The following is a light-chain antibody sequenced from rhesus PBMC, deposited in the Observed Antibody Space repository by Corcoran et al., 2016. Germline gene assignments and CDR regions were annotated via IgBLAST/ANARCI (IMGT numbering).Light chain of an antibody. V-gene: IGKV3-42*03. Sequence: EIVMTQSPPPLSLSPGERATLSCRASQSVNSSLTWYQQKPGQAPRLLIYGASSMATGTPDRFSGKGCGNEFTLTISILEPEDFAVYCCPHYYNWPFTFGPGTKLDIK. CDR3: PHYYNWPFT. J-gene: IGKJ3*01. CDR1: QSVNSS. CDR2: GAS.